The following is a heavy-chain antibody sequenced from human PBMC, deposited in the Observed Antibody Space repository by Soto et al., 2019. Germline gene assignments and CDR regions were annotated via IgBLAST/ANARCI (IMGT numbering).Heavy chain of an antibody. D-gene: IGHD6-13*01. Sequence: VQLQESGPGLVKPSEALSLICTVSGGSISSDYLSWIRQPAGKGLEWIGRVYTSGYSNSNPSLKSRVTMSVDTSKKQFSLNLSAVTAEDTAVYYCAREPTTAGTVNWFDPWGQGTLVTVSS. CDR2: VYTSGYS. CDR3: AREPTTAGTVNWFDP. V-gene: IGHV4-4*07. J-gene: IGHJ5*02. CDR1: GGSISSDY.